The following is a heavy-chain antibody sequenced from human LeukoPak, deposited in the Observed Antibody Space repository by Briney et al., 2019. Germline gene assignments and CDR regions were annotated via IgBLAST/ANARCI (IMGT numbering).Heavy chain of an antibody. CDR1: GGSFSGYY. CDR2: INHSGST. Sequence: PSETLSLTCAVYGGSFSGYYWSWIRQPPGKGLEWIGGINHSGSTNYNPSLKSRVTISVDTSKNQFSLKLSSVTAADTAVYYCATKAARGWFDPWGQGTLVTVSS. J-gene: IGHJ5*02. V-gene: IGHV4-34*01. D-gene: IGHD3-10*01. CDR3: ATKAARGWFDP.